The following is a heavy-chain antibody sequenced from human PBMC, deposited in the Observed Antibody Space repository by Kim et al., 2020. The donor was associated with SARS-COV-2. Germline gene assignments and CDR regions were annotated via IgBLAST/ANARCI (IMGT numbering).Heavy chain of an antibody. CDR2: INPSGGST. D-gene: IGHD2-2*01. J-gene: IGHJ4*02. V-gene: IGHV1-46*01. CDR3: ARAGVVPAARSGFDY. CDR1: GYTFTSYY. Sequence: ASVKVSCKASGYTFTSYYMHWVRQAPGQGLEWMGIINPSGGSTSYAQKFQGRVTMTRDTSTSTVYMELSSLRSEDTAVYYYARAGVVPAARSGFDYWGQGTLVTVSS.